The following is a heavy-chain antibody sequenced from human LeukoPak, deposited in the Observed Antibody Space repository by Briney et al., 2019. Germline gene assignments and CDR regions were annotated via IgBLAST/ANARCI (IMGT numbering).Heavy chain of an antibody. CDR3: ARKPAADYYFDY. J-gene: IGHJ4*02. CDR1: GYTFTGYY. D-gene: IGHD2-2*01. Sequence: GASVKVSCKASGYTFTGYYMHWVRQAPGQGLEWMGWINPNSGGTNYAQKFQGRATMTRDTSISTAYMELSRLRSDDTAVYYCARKPAADYYFDYWGQGTLVTVSS. CDR2: INPNSGGT. V-gene: IGHV1-2*02.